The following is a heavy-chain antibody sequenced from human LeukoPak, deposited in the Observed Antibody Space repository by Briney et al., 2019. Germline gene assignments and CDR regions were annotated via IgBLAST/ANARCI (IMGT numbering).Heavy chain of an antibody. Sequence: GGSLRLSCAASGFTFSSYAMHWVRQAPGKGLEWVAVISYDGSNRYYADSVKGRFTISRDNSKNTLYLQMNSLRAEDTAVYYCARVNLPVMTTFGWFDPWGQGTLVTVSS. D-gene: IGHD3-16*01. J-gene: IGHJ5*02. V-gene: IGHV3-30*04. CDR3: ARVNLPVMTTFGWFDP. CDR2: ISYDGSNR. CDR1: GFTFSSYA.